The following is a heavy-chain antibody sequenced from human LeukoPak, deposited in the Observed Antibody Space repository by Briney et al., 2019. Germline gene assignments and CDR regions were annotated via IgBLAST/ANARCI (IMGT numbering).Heavy chain of an antibody. J-gene: IGHJ6*02. CDR1: GFTFSSYA. V-gene: IGHV3-30*14. D-gene: IGHD6-13*01. CDR3: AGSSSSWYYYYGMDV. Sequence: PGGSLRLSCAASGFTFSSYAMHWVRQAPGKGLEWVAVISYDGSNKYYADSVKGRFTISRDNSKNTLYLQMNSLRAEDTAVYYCAGSSSSWYYYYGMDVWGQGTTVTVSS. CDR2: ISYDGSNK.